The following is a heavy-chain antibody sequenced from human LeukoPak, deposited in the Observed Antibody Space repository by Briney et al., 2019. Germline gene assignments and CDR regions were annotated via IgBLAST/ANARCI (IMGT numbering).Heavy chain of an antibody. CDR3: AKDSTGISFFDY. CDR2: LTYDGSNK. Sequence: GGSLRLSCAASGFNFSSYGMHWVRQAPGKGLEWVAVLTYDGSNKYYADSVKGRFTISRDNSKNTLYLQMNSLRGEDTAVYYCAKDSTGISFFDYWGQGTLVTVSS. D-gene: IGHD2-2*01. J-gene: IGHJ4*02. CDR1: GFNFSSYG. V-gene: IGHV3-30*18.